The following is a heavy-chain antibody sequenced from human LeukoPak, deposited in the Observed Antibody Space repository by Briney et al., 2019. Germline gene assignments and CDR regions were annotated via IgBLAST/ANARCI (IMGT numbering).Heavy chain of an antibody. Sequence: GGSLRLSCAASAFTFSSYGMNWVRQAPGKGLEWVSSITSSSSYIYYADSVKGRFTISRDNAKNSLYLQMNSLRAEDTAIYYCTRVGYIDEGIDYWGQGTLVTVSS. V-gene: IGHV3-21*06. D-gene: IGHD5-24*01. CDR3: TRVGYIDEGIDY. CDR1: AFTFSSYG. CDR2: ITSSSSYI. J-gene: IGHJ4*02.